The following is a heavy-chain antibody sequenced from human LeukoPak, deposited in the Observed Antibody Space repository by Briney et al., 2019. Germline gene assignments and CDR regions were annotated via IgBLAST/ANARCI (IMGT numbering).Heavy chain of an antibody. Sequence: PSQTLSLTRTVSGGSISSYYWSCIRQPAGKGLEWIWRIYTSGSTNYNPSLKSRVTMSVDTSKKQFSLKLSSVTAADTAVYYCARGRGAYSSGWYVLGNFDYWGQGTLVTVSS. J-gene: IGHJ4*02. CDR3: ARGRGAYSSGWYVLGNFDY. D-gene: IGHD6-19*01. CDR1: GGSISSYY. V-gene: IGHV4-4*07. CDR2: IYTSGST.